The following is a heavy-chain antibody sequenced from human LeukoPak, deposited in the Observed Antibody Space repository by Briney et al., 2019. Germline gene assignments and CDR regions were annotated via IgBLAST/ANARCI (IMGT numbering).Heavy chain of an antibody. D-gene: IGHD3-10*01. CDR1: GGSISSYY. V-gene: IGHV4-4*07. J-gene: IGHJ4*02. CDR2: IYTSGST. Sequence: SETLSLTCTVSGGSISSYYWSWIRQPPGKGLEWIGRIYTSGSTNYNPALKSRVTMSVDTSKNQFSLKLSSVTAADTAVYYCARDDYGSGSYSTFDYWGQGTLVTVSS. CDR3: ARDDYGSGSYSTFDY.